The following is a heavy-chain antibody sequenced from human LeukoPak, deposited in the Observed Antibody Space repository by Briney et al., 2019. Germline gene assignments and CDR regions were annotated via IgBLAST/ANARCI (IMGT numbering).Heavy chain of an antibody. Sequence: ASLKVSCKASGYTFTSYDIYSVPPAPGQRLEWMGWMNPNSGNTGYAQKFQGSVTMTRNTSISTAYMELSSLRSEDTAVYYCARGLPPWYSSRAGFDPWGQGTLVTVSS. J-gene: IGHJ5*02. CDR1: GYTFTSYD. D-gene: IGHD6-13*01. V-gene: IGHV1-8*01. CDR2: MNPNSGNT. CDR3: ARGLPPWYSSRAGFDP.